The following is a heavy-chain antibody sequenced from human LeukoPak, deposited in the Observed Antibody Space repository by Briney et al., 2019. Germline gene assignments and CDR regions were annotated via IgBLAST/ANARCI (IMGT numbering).Heavy chain of an antibody. CDR2: ITGGVGGI. D-gene: IGHD3-9*01. V-gene: IGHV3-23*01. J-gene: IGHJ4*02. Sequence: GGSLRLSCAASGFTFSNYAMSWVRQAPGKGLEWVSAITGGVGGIYYADSMKSRFTISRDNSKNTLYLQINSLRAEDTAVYYCAKWGDYDVLTGYYVSDYWGQGTLVTVSS. CDR3: AKWGDYDVLTGYYVSDY. CDR1: GFTFSNYA.